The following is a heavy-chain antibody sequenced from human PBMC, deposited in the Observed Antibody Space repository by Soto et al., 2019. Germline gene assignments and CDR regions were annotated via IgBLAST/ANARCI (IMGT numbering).Heavy chain of an antibody. D-gene: IGHD3-3*01. J-gene: IGHJ4*02. CDR2: INHSGST. CDR1: GGSFSGYY. V-gene: IGHV4-34*01. CDR3: ARGRITIFGVVRTFDY. Sequence: SETLSLTCAVYGGSFSGYYWSWIRQPPGKGLEWIGEINHSGSTNYSPSLKSRVTISVDTSKNQFSLKLSSVTAADTAVYYCARGRITIFGVVRTFDYWGQGTLVTVSS.